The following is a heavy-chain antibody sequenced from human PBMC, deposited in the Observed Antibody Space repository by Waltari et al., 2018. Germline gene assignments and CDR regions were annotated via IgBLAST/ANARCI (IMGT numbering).Heavy chain of an antibody. V-gene: IGHV4-38-2*02. Sequence: QVQLQESGPGLVKPSETLSLTCAVSGYSISRGYSWGWLRQPPGKGREWIGSIYHRGSTFYNPSLKSRVTISVDTSKNQFSLKLSSVTAADTAVYYCARDTPAPRITGATSVDYWGQGTLVTVSS. CDR1: GYSISRGYS. CDR3: ARDTPAPRITGATSVDY. D-gene: IGHD1-20*01. CDR2: IYHRGST. J-gene: IGHJ4*02.